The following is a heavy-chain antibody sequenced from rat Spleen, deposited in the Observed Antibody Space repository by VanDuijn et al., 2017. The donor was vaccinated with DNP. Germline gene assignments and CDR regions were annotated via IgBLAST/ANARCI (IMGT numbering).Heavy chain of an antibody. CDR2: IKKDSSTI. CDR3: ARGPNYGGFLDYFDY. CDR1: GFNFNDYW. D-gene: IGHD1-11*01. V-gene: IGHV4-2*01. J-gene: IGHJ2*01. Sequence: EVKLVESGGGLVQPGRSLKLSCAASGFNFNDYWMGWVRQAPGKGLEWIGQIKKDSSTINYTPSLKDKFTISRDNAQNTLYLQMNKLVSEDTAIYYCARGPNYGGFLDYFDYWSQGVMVTVSS.